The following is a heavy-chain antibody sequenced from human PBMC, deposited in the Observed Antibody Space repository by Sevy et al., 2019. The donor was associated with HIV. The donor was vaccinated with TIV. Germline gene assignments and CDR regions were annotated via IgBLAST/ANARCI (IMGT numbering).Heavy chain of an antibody. Sequence: GGSLRLSCAASGFTFTNYWMHWVRQAPGKGLVWVSRVDNDGSGTNYADSVKGRFTISRDNAKNTVYLQMNSLRAEDTAVYYSTRGVYGIDYWGQGTLVTVSS. J-gene: IGHJ4*02. CDR2: VDNDGSGT. D-gene: IGHD2-8*01. CDR3: TRGVYGIDY. V-gene: IGHV3-74*01. CDR1: GFTFTNYW.